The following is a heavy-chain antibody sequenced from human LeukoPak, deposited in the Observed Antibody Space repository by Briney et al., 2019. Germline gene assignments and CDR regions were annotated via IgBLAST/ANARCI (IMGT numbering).Heavy chain of an antibody. CDR1: GFTFSSYG. J-gene: IGHJ4*02. V-gene: IGHV3-33*01. CDR3: ASTECGGDCYSPFDY. D-gene: IGHD2-21*02. Sequence: GGSLRLSCAASGFTFSSYGMHWVCQAPGKGLEWVAVIWYDGSNKYYADSVKGRFTISRDNSKNTLYLQMNSLRAEDTAVYYCASTECGGDCYSPFDYWGQGTLVTVSS. CDR2: IWYDGSNK.